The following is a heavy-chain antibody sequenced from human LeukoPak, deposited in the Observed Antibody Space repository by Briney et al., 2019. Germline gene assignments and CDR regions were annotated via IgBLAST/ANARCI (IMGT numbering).Heavy chain of an antibody. J-gene: IGHJ6*02. V-gene: IGHV4-31*03. Sequence: SQTLSLTCTVSGGSISSGGYYWSWIRQHPGKGLEWIGYIYYSGSTYYNPSLKSRVTISVDTSKNQFSLKLSSVTAADTAVYYCATTREGRLYYYYGMDVWGQGTTVTVSS. CDR2: IYYSGST. CDR3: ATTREGRLYYYYGMDV. CDR1: GGSISSGGYY. D-gene: IGHD1-1*01.